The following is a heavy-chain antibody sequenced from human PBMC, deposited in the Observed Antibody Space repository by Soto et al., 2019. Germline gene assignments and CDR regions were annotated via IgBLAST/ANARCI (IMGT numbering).Heavy chain of an antibody. V-gene: IGHV1-69*13. J-gene: IGHJ6*02. CDR1: GGTFSSYA. CDR2: IIPIFGTA. D-gene: IGHD3-10*01. Sequence: GASVKVSCKASGGTFSSYAISWVRQAPGQGLEWMGGIIPIFGTANYAQKFQGRVTITADESTSTAYMELSSLRSEDTAVYYCARGIDYYGSGSSYYYYGMDVWGQGTTVTVSS. CDR3: ARGIDYYGSGSSYYYYGMDV.